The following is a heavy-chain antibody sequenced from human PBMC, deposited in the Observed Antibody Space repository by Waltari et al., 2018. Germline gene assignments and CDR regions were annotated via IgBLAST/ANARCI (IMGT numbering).Heavy chain of an antibody. D-gene: IGHD3-22*01. Sequence: QVTLRESGPALVKPTQTLTLTCTFSGFSLSTSGMCVSWIRQPPGKALEWLARIDLDDDKYSSTSLKTRLTISKDTSKNLVVLTMTNMDPVDTATYYCARIHYRYDSSGYYYPHFDYWGQGTLVTVSS. J-gene: IGHJ4*02. CDR2: IDLDDDK. V-gene: IGHV2-70*15. CDR3: ARIHYRYDSSGYYYPHFDY. CDR1: GFSLSTSGMC.